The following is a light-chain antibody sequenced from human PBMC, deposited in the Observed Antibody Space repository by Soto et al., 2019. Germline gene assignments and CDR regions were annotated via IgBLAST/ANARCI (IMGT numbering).Light chain of an antibody. J-gene: IGLJ1*01. CDR2: EVS. V-gene: IGLV2-8*01. CDR1: SSDVGDNY. Sequence: QSALTQPPSASGSPGQSVTISCTGTSSDVGDNYVSWYQQHLGKAPKLIIYEVSQRPSGVPDRFSGSKSGNTASLTVSGLQTEDEADYYCNSYTTLSNRVFGTGTKLTVL. CDR3: NSYTTLSNRV.